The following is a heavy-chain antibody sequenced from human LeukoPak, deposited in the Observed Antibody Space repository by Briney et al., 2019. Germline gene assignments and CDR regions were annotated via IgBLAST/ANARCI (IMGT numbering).Heavy chain of an antibody. Sequence: PSETLSLTCAVSGASITSRPWNWVRQPPGKGLEWIGEMYNSGTGTYKPSLRSRVTMFFDESKNHFSLKLNSVTAADTAVYYCARHRGRYYDSGSYYYFDYWGQGTLVTVSS. CDR1: GASITSRPW. CDR3: ARHRGRYYDSGSYYYFDY. D-gene: IGHD3-10*01. V-gene: IGHV4-4*02. CDR2: MYNSGTG. J-gene: IGHJ4*02.